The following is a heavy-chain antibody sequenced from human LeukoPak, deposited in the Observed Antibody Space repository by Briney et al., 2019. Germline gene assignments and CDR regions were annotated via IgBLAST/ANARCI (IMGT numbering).Heavy chain of an antibody. D-gene: IGHD2-21*01. CDR1: GYSFTTSW. Sequence: GESLKISCKGSGYSFTTSWIGWVRQMPGKGLEWMGITYPSDSDTRYSPSFQGQVTISADKSISTAYLQWSSLKASDTAMYYCARHSAISTPGDYWGQGTLVTVSS. V-gene: IGHV5-51*01. CDR2: TYPSDSDT. CDR3: ARHSAISTPGDY. J-gene: IGHJ4*02.